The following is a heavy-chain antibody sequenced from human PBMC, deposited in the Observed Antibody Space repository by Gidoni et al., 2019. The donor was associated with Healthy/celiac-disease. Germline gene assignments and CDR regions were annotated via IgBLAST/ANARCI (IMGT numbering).Heavy chain of an antibody. CDR2: IYSGGST. CDR1: GFTVSSNY. Sequence: EVQLVETGGGLIQPGGSLRLSCAASGFTVSSNYMSWVRQAPGKGLEWVSVIYSGGSTYYADSVKGRFTISRDNSKNTLYLQMSSLRAEDTAVYYCASPALKYYYDSSGYYPLDYWGQGTLVTVSS. V-gene: IGHV3-53*02. D-gene: IGHD3-22*01. CDR3: ASPALKYYYDSSGYYPLDY. J-gene: IGHJ4*02.